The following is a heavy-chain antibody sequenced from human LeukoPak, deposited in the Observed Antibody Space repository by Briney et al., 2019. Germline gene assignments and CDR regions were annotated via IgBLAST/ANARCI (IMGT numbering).Heavy chain of an antibody. CDR2: ITSGGDYI. D-gene: IGHD3-9*01. CDR3: ARGHYDVLAASYKRTPDY. J-gene: IGHJ4*02. CDR1: GFTFNTFN. Sequence: KPGWSLRLSCAASGFTFNTFNMNWVRQAPGKGLEWVSSITSGGDYIYYADSVKGRFTTSRDNAKNSLSLQLNSLRVEDTAVYYCARGHYDVLAASYKRTPDYWGQGTLVTVSS. V-gene: IGHV3-21*01.